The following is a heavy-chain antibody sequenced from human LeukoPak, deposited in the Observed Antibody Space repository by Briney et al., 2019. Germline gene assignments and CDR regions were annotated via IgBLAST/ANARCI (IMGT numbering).Heavy chain of an antibody. J-gene: IGHJ4*02. CDR1: GGSFSGHY. CDR2: INHGGST. V-gene: IGHV4-34*01. D-gene: IGHD6-13*01. CDR3: ARGRYVTTRGGAAAGFLDY. Sequence: PSETLSLTRAVSGGSFSGHYWNWIRQPPGKGLEWIGEINHGGSTNYNPSLKSRVTISVDTSQNQFSLRLSSVTAADTAVYYCARGRYVTTRGGAAAGFLDYWGQGTLVTVST.